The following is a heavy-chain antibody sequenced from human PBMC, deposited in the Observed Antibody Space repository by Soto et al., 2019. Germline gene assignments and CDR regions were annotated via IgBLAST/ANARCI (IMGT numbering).Heavy chain of an antibody. V-gene: IGHV1-18*01. Sequence: GASVKVSCKAPGYTFTSYGISWVRQAPGQGLEWMGWISAYNGNTNYAQKLQGRVTMTTDTSTSTAYMELRCLRSDDTAVYYCARDDYEGRYSSGSDWFDPWGQGTLVTVSS. D-gene: IGHD6-19*01. CDR2: ISAYNGNT. J-gene: IGHJ5*02. CDR3: ARDDYEGRYSSGSDWFDP. CDR1: GYTFTSYG.